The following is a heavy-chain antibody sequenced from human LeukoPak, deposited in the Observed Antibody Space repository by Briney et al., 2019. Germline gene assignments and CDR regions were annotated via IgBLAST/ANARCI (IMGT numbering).Heavy chain of an antibody. Sequence: SVKVSCKASGGTFSSYSISWVRQAPGQGLEWMGGIIPILGTTDYAQKFQGRVTITADESTSTAYMKLSSLRSEDTAVYYCARDFLGYCSSTSCRQGFDIWGQGTMVTVSS. CDR1: GGTFSSYS. D-gene: IGHD2-2*01. V-gene: IGHV1-69*13. CDR3: ARDFLGYCSSTSCRQGFDI. CDR2: IIPILGTT. J-gene: IGHJ3*02.